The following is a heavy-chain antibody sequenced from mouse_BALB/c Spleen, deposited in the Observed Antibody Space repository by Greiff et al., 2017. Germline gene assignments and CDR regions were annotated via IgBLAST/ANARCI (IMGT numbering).Heavy chain of an antibody. CDR2: ILPGSGST. V-gene: IGHV1-9*01. CDR1: GYTFSSYW. Sequence: VKLQESGAELMKPGASVKISCKATGYTFSSYWIEWVKQRPGHGLEWIGEILPGSGSTNYNEKFKGKATFTADTSSNTAYMQLSSLTSEDSAVYYCAAYGNSYAMDYWGQGTSVTVSS. D-gene: IGHD2-10*02. CDR3: AAYGNSYAMDY. J-gene: IGHJ4*01.